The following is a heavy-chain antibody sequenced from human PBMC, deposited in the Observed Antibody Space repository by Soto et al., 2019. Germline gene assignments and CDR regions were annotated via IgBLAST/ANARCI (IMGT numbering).Heavy chain of an antibody. CDR3: TRPPGYYDSSGSP. CDR2: IRSKANSYAT. J-gene: IGHJ5*02. CDR1: GFTFSGSA. D-gene: IGHD3-22*01. V-gene: IGHV3-73*02. Sequence: EVQLVESGGGLVQPGGSLKLSCAASGFTFSGSAMHWVRQASGKGLEWVGRIRSKANSYATAYAASVKGRFTISRDDSKNTAYLQMNSLKTEDTAVYYCTRPPGYYDSSGSPWGQGTLVIVSS.